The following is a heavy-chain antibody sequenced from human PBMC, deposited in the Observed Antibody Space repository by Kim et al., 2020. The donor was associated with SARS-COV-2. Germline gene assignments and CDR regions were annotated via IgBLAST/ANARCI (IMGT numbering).Heavy chain of an antibody. J-gene: IGHJ4*01. D-gene: IGHD5-18*01. Sequence: SETLSLTCAVYGGSFSGYYWSWIRQPPGKGLEWIGEINDSGSTNYNPSLKSRVTISVDTSKNQFSLKLSSVTAADTAVYYCARRRGSYTYGPYYFDYWG. CDR2: INDSGST. CDR1: GGSFSGYY. V-gene: IGHV4-34*01. CDR3: ARRRGSYTYGPYYFDY.